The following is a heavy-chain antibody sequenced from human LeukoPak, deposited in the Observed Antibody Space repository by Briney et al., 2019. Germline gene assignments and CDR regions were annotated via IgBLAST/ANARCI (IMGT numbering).Heavy chain of an antibody. CDR1: GFIFDDYA. Sequence: PGGSLRLSCAAFGFIFDDYAMYWVRQAPGKGLEWVSLISGDGGGTYYADSVKGRFTISRDNSKNSLYLQMNSLRTEDTALYHCAKDAGGSYFPAPLEYWGQGTLVTVSS. J-gene: IGHJ4*02. CDR3: AKDAGGSYFPAPLEY. CDR2: ISGDGGGT. V-gene: IGHV3-43*02. D-gene: IGHD1-26*01.